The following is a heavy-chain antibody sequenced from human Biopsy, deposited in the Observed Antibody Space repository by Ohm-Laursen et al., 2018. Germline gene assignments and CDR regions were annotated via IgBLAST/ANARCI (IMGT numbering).Heavy chain of an antibody. V-gene: IGHV1-2*02. CDR2: INPDNGGT. Sequence: ASVKVSCNASGYTFTGYYLHWVRQAPGQGLEWMGWINPDNGGTIHAQKFQGRVTVTRDTSISTAYVEVTSLRSDDTAVYYCVRSRAGGATWGMDVWGQGTTVFVSS. J-gene: IGHJ6*02. D-gene: IGHD3-16*01. CDR1: GYTFTGYY. CDR3: VRSRAGGATWGMDV.